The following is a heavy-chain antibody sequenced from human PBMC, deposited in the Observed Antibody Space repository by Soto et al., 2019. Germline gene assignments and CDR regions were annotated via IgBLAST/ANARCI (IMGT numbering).Heavy chain of an antibody. CDR3: ASAIALARTGFAY. Sequence: ASVKVSCKASGYTFTSYDINWVRQATGQGLEWLGWMNPNSGNTGYAQKFQGRVTMTRNTSIGTAYMELSSLRSEDTAVYYCASAIALARTGFAYWGPGSLVTVSS. J-gene: IGHJ4*02. V-gene: IGHV1-8*01. CDR2: MNPNSGNT. CDR1: GYTFTSYD. D-gene: IGHD1-1*01.